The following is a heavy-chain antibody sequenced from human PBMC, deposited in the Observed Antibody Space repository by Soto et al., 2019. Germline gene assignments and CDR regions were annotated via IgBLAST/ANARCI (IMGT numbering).Heavy chain of an antibody. Sequence: ASVKVSCKASGYTFTSYALHWVRQAPGQRLEWMGRINAGDGKTKYSQKFQGRVTITRDTSASTVYLVLSSLTSEDTAVYYCARGIWNDHTYYYDPWGQGTLVTVSS. CDR1: GYTFTSYA. J-gene: IGHJ5*02. CDR3: ARGIWNDHTYYYDP. D-gene: IGHD1-1*01. V-gene: IGHV1-3*01. CDR2: INAGDGKT.